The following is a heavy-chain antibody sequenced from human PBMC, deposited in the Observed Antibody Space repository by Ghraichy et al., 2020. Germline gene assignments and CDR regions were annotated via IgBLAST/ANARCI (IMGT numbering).Heavy chain of an antibody. CDR1: GFTFTNCW. CDR3: AAGVGRTDSDY. Sequence: GGSLRLSCAASGFTFTNCWMSWVRQAPGKGLDWVALIKTKTEGGTTEYAAAVQGRFIISRDDSKNTLYLQMNSLKTEDTSVYYGAAGVGRTDSDYWGQGTLVTVSS. V-gene: IGHV3-15*01. CDR2: IKTKTEGGTT. J-gene: IGHJ4*02. D-gene: IGHD1-26*01.